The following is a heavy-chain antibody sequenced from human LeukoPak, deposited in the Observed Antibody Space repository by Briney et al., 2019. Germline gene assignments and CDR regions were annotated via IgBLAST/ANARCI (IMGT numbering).Heavy chain of an antibody. Sequence: PSETLSLTCTVSGDSISPYCWSWIRQPPGKGLEWIGYVYYSGSTNYNPSLQSRVTISVDTSKNQFSLNLNSVTAADTAVYYCARGGAARLHFQNWGQGTLVTVSS. V-gene: IGHV4-59*01. J-gene: IGHJ1*01. CDR2: VYYSGST. CDR3: ARGGAARLHFQN. CDR1: GDSISPYC. D-gene: IGHD6-6*01.